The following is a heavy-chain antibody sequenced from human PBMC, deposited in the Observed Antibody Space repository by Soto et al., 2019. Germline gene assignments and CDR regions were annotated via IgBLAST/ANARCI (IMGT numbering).Heavy chain of an antibody. Sequence: GESLKISCQASGYSFTTYWISWVRQMPGKGLECMGRIDPTDSYTDYGPSFEGHVTMSVDRSINTAYLEWSSLKASDSAMYYCARHIGAYYDNNGYPYFDYWGQGTRVTVSS. CDR3: ARHIGAYYDNNGYPYFDY. D-gene: IGHD3-22*01. CDR2: IDPTDSYT. J-gene: IGHJ4*02. CDR1: GYSFTTYW. V-gene: IGHV5-10-1*01.